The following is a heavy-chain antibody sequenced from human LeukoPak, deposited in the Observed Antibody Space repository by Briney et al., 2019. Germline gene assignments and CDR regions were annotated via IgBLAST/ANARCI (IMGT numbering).Heavy chain of an antibody. D-gene: IGHD5-18*01. J-gene: IGHJ6*02. CDR1: GFTFSNYG. CDR2: ISYDGSNE. V-gene: IGHV3-30*18. Sequence: GGSLRLSCAASGFTFSNYGMHWVRQAPGKGLEWVTFISYDGSNEYYADSVKGRFTISRDNSKNTLYLQMNSLRPEDTAVYYCAKTGPNTYGRIYYGMDVWGQGTTVTVSS. CDR3: AKTGPNTYGRIYYGMDV.